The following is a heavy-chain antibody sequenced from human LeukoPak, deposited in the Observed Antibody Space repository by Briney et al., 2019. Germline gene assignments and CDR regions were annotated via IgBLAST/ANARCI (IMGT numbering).Heavy chain of an antibody. D-gene: IGHD4-11*01. J-gene: IGHJ6*02. CDR1: GGTFSSYA. CDR2: IISILGIA. Sequence: SVKVSCKASGGTFSSYAISWVRQAPGQGLEWMGRIISILGIANYAQKFQGRVTITADKSTSTAYMELSSLRSEDTAVYYCARGDYSNYYYYGMDVWGQGTTVTVSS. V-gene: IGHV1-69*04. CDR3: ARGDYSNYYYYGMDV.